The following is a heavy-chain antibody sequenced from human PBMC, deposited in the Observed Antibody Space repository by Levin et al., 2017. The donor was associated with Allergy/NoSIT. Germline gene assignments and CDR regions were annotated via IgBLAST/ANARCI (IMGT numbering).Heavy chain of an antibody. CDR2: IDWNSGKI. V-gene: IGHV3-9*01. Sequence: SLKISCAASGFTFDDYAMHWARQPPGKGLEWVSIIDWNSGKIDYADSVKGRFTISRDNAKNSVYLQMNSLRDEDTASYYCVKGFGATVPSGMDVWGPGTTVIVSS. D-gene: IGHD1-26*01. CDR1: GFTFDDYA. CDR3: VKGFGATVPSGMDV. J-gene: IGHJ6*02.